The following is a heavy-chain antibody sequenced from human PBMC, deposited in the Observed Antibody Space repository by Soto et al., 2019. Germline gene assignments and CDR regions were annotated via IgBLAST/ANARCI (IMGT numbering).Heavy chain of an antibody. D-gene: IGHD1-1*01. Sequence: QVQLVQSGAEVKKPGASVKVSSKASGFTFTNYYIHWVRQAPGQGLEWMGLINPSGGGTFYAQKFQGRVTVTRDTSTGTVYMELSNLRSEDTAVYFCARDSGDTTLRQWGRSFHYWGQGTLVTVSS. CDR2: INPSGGGT. J-gene: IGHJ4*02. CDR1: GFTFTNYY. V-gene: IGHV1-46*01. CDR3: ARDSGDTTLRQWGRSFHY.